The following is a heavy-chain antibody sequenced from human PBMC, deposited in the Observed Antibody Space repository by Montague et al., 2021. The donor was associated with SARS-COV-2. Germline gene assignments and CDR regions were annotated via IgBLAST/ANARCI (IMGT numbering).Heavy chain of an antibody. CDR3: AKDQGDCSSSRCFRGWTYYYYGMDD. CDR1: GFTFSSYG. D-gene: IGHD2-2*01. CDR2: ISYDGSNK. J-gene: IGHJ6*02. Sequence: SLRLSCAASGFTFSSYGIHWVRQAPGKGLEWVAVISYDGSNKHYSDSVXGRFTISRDNSKNTLYLQMNSLRAEDTAVYYCAKDQGDCSSSRCFRGWTYYYYGMDDWGQGTTVTVSS. V-gene: IGHV3-30*18.